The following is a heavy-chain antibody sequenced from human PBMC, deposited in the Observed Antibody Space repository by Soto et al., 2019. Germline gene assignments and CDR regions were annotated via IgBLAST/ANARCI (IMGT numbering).Heavy chain of an antibody. D-gene: IGHD2-15*01. CDR2: ISGSAGNT. Sequence: HPGGSLRLSCAASGFTFSSYAMAWVRQAPGEGLEWVSGISGSAGNTYYADSVKGRFTISRDNSKNTLYLQMSSLRAEDTAVYYCARDRRKLLPTHLFDPWGQGTLVTVSS. CDR3: ARDRRKLLPTHLFDP. V-gene: IGHV3-23*01. J-gene: IGHJ5*02. CDR1: GFTFSSYA.